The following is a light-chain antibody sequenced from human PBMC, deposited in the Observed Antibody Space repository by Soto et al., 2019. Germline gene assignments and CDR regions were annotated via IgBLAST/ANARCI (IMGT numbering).Light chain of an antibody. Sequence: CRASQSVSSNLAGYQQRPGQAPRLVIYGASTRATGIPARFSGGGSGTEFTLTISSLQPEDFATYYCQQLNSYPITFGQGTRLDI. CDR1: QSVSSN. J-gene: IGKJ5*01. CDR3: QQLNSYPIT. CDR2: GAS. V-gene: IGKV3-15*01.